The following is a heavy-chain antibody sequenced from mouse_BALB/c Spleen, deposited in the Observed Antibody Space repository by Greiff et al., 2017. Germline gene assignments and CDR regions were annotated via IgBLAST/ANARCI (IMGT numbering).Heavy chain of an antibody. Sequence: EVKLEESGGGLVQPGGSMKLSCVASGFTFSNYWMNWVRQSPEKGLEWVAEIRLKSNNYATHYAESVKGRFTISRDDSKSSVYLQMNNLRAEDTGIYYCTRRGVYYGSYYYAMDYWGQGTSVTVSS. CDR1: GFTFSNYW. V-gene: IGHV6-6*02. D-gene: IGHD2-2*01. J-gene: IGHJ4*01. CDR3: TRRGVYYGSYYYAMDY. CDR2: IRLKSNNYAT.